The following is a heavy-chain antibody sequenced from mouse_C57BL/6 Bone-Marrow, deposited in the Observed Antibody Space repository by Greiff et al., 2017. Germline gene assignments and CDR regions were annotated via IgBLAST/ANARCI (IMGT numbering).Heavy chain of an antibody. CDR2: IDPENGDT. V-gene: IGHV14-4*01. CDR1: GFNIKDDY. CDR3: TTGYSNSYAIDY. J-gene: IGHJ4*01. Sequence: EVQLQQSGAELVRPGASVKLSCTASGFNIKDDYMHWVKQRPEQGLEWIGWIDPENGDTEYASKFQGKATITADTSSNTAYLQLSSLTSEDTAVYYCTTGYSNSYAIDYWGQGTSVTVSS. D-gene: IGHD2-5*01.